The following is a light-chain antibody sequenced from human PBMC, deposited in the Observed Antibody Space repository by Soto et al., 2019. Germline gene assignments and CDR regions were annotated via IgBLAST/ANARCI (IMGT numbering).Light chain of an antibody. J-gene: IGKJ2*01. Sequence: EIVMTQSPATLSVSPGERATLSCRASQSVYSNLAWYQQKPGQAPRLLISGASTRATGIPARYSGSGSGTEFTLTITSLQSEDWAVSYCQQYNNWPSYTFGQGTKLQIK. CDR2: GAS. CDR1: QSVYSN. V-gene: IGKV3-15*01. CDR3: QQYNNWPSYT.